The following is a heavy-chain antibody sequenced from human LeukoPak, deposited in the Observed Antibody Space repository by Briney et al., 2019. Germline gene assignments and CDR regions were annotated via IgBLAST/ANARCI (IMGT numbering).Heavy chain of an antibody. CDR2: ISGSGGST. D-gene: IGHD5-24*01. Sequence: GGSLRLSCAASGFTFSSYAMSWVRQAPGKGLEWVSAISGSGGSTYYADSVKGRFTISRDNSKNTVYLQMNSLRTEDTAVYYCARPSPPGDGYNPCDYWGPGALVIVSS. V-gene: IGHV3-23*01. J-gene: IGHJ4*02. CDR1: GFTFSSYA. CDR3: ARPSPPGDGYNPCDY.